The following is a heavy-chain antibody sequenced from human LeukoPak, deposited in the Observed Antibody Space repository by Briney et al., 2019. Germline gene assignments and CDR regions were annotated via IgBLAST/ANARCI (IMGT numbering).Heavy chain of an antibody. V-gene: IGHV5-51*01. CDR1: GYSFTSYW. CDR2: IYPGDPDT. D-gene: IGHD2-15*01. Sequence: GESLKISCKGSGYSFTSYWIGWVRQMPGKGLEWMGIIYPGDPDTRYSPSFQGQVTISADKSISTAYLQWSSLKASDTAMYYCAIHCSGGSCYSGYFDYWGQGTLVTVSS. J-gene: IGHJ4*02. CDR3: AIHCSGGSCYSGYFDY.